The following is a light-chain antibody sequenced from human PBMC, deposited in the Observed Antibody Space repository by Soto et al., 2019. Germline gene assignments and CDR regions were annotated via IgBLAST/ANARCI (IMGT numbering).Light chain of an antibody. Sequence: IVSAQSPATLSLSPGERDPLSWRASPSVTTYLAWYQQKPGQAPRLVIYGAFNRATGIPARFSGSGSGTDFTLTISSLEPEDFAVYYCQQYGSSPWTFGQGTKVDIK. CDR1: PSVTTY. CDR2: GAF. V-gene: IGKV3-20*01. CDR3: QQYGSSPWT. J-gene: IGKJ1*01.